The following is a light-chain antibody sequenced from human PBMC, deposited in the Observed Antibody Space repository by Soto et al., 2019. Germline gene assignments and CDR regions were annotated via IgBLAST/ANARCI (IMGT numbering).Light chain of an antibody. Sequence: QLVLTQPPSVSGAPGQRVTISCTGSSSNIGAGCDVHWYQQLPGTAPKLLIYGNSNRPSGVPDRFSGSTSGTSASLAISGLQAEDEADYYCQSYDSSLNNVIFGGGTKLTVL. V-gene: IGLV1-40*01. CDR1: SSNIGAGCD. J-gene: IGLJ2*01. CDR3: QSYDSSLNNVI. CDR2: GNS.